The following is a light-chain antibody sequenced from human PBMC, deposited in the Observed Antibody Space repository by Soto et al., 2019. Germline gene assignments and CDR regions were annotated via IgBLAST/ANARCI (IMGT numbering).Light chain of an antibody. Sequence: QSALTQPASVSGSPGQSITISCTGTSGDVGGYSYVSWYQQYPGKAPKLIIYEVTYRPSGVSNRFSGSKSGNTASLTISGLQAEDEADYYCRSYSSRSALDVLFGGGTKVTVL. V-gene: IGLV2-14*01. CDR2: EVT. J-gene: IGLJ2*01. CDR1: SGDVGGYSY. CDR3: RSYSSRSALDVL.